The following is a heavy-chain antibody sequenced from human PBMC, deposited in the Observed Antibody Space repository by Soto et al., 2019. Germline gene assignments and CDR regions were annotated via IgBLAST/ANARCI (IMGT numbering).Heavy chain of an antibody. V-gene: IGHV3-23*01. CDR1: GFTFSSYA. CDR3: AKFYCISTMCQPPAAKSTGGFEI. D-gene: IGHD2-2*01. J-gene: IGHJ3*02. CDR2: ISGSGVST. Sequence: EPQLLESGGGLGHPGGSLRLSCAASGFTFSSYAMSWVRQAPGKGLEWVAAISGSGVSTYYADSVRGRSTISRDNSKKTVDLQMNSLRAEDTAVYYCAKFYCISTMCQPPAAKSTGGFEIWGQVTLVTVSS.